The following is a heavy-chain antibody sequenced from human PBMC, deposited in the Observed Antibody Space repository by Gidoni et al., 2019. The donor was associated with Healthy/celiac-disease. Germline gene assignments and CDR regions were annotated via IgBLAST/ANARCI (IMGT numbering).Heavy chain of an antibody. CDR2: INPNSGGT. CDR1: GYTFTAYY. V-gene: IGHV1-2*05. CDR3: ARAGYGNDATAFDY. J-gene: IGHJ4*02. Sequence: QVQLVQSGAEVRKPGASVKVSCKASGYTFTAYYIHWVRQAPGQRLEWMGRINPNSGGTDYAQKFQGRVTMTRHPSISTAYMELSSLTSDDTGLYYCARAGYGNDATAFDYWGQGTLVTVSS. D-gene: IGHD4-4*01.